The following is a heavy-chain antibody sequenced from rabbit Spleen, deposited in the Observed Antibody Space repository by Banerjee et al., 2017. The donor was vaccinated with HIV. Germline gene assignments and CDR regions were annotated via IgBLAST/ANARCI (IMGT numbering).Heavy chain of an antibody. CDR1: GFSFRRPYY. CDR2: IYTGSGGT. Sequence: QEQLVESGGGLVTPGASLTLPCTASGFSFRRPYYMRWVRQAPGKGLEWIGCIYTGSGGTYYASWAKGRFTMSKASSATVTLQMTSLTGAETAAYCGTRDDDGGYEAFSLWGQGTLVTVS. V-gene: IGHV1S45*01. CDR3: TRDDDGGYEAFSL. J-gene: IGHJ4*01. D-gene: IGHD1-1*01.